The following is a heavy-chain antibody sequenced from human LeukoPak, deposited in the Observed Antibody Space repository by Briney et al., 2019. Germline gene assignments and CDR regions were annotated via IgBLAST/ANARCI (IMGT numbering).Heavy chain of an antibody. J-gene: IGHJ4*02. CDR3: ARDHAGIVLPAAVGAH. D-gene: IGHD2-2*01. CDR2: ISGSGGST. Sequence: PGGSLRLSCAASGFTFSSYAMSWVRQAPGKGLEWVSAISGSGGSTYYADSVKGRFTVSRDNAKNSLYLQMNSLRAEDTAVYYCARDHAGIVLPAAVGAHWGQGTLVTVSS. CDR1: GFTFSSYA. V-gene: IGHV3-23*01.